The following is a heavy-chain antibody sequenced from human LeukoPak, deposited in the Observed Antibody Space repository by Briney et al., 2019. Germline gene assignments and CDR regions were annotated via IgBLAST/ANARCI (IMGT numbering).Heavy chain of an antibody. CDR1: GFTFSSYG. CDR2: ISYDGSNK. D-gene: IGHD5-18*01. Sequence: GGSLRLSCAASGFTFSSYGMHWVRQAPGKGLEWVAVISYDGSNKYYADSVKGRFTISRDNSKNTLYLQMNSLRAEDTAVYYCAKDTDTAMVGYYYYMDVWGKGTTVTVSS. CDR3: AKDTDTAMVGYYYYMDV. V-gene: IGHV3-30*18. J-gene: IGHJ6*03.